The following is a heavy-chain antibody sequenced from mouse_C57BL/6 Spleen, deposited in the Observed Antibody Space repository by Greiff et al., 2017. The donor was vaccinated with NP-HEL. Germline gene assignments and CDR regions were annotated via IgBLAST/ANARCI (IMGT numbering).Heavy chain of an antibody. Sequence: EVQLVESGGGLVQPGASLKLSCESNEYAFPSHAMSWVRKTPEQRLELVAAINRDGGSTYYPDTMERRFIFTRDNTKKTLYLQMSSLRSEEEALYYCARGGLEYAMDYWGQGTSVTVSA. CDR1: EYAFPSHA. J-gene: IGHJ4*01. CDR3: ARGGLEYAMDY. V-gene: IGHV5-2*01. CDR2: INRDGGST.